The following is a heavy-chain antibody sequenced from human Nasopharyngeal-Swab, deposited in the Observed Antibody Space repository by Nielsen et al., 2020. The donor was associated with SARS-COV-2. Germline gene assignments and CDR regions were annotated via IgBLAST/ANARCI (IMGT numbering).Heavy chain of an antibody. CDR2: ISGSGGST. CDR1: GFTFSSYG. V-gene: IGHV3-23*01. Sequence: GESLKISCAASGFTFSSYGMNWVRQAPGKGLEWVSAISGSGGSTYYADSVKGRFTISRDNSKNTLYLQMNSLRAEDTAVYYCAKEKDDLPYFDYWGQGTLVTVSS. J-gene: IGHJ4*02. CDR3: AKEKDDLPYFDY. D-gene: IGHD2-15*01.